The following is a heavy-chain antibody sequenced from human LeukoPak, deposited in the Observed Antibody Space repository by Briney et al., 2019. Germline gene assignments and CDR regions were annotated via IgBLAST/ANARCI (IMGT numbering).Heavy chain of an antibody. J-gene: IGHJ4*02. CDR2: IYHSGST. CDR3: ARGGAAALIPYYFDY. D-gene: IGHD6-13*01. Sequence: PSETLSLTCAVSGGSISSGGYSWSWIRQPPGKGLEWIGYIYHSGSTYYNPSLKSRVTISVDRSKNQFSLKLSSVTAADTAVYYCARGGAAALIPYYFDYWGQGTLVTVSS. V-gene: IGHV4-30-2*01. CDR1: GGSISSGGYS.